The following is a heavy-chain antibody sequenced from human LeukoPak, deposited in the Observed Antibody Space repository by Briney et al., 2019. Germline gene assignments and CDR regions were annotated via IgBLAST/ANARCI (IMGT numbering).Heavy chain of an antibody. D-gene: IGHD5-12*01. CDR2: TYYRSKWYN. V-gene: IGHV6-1*01. J-gene: IGHJ4*02. Sequence: SQTLSLTCAISGDSVSRFGAVWNWIRLSPSRGLEWLGRTYYRSKWYNDYAVSVKSRITINPDTSKNQFSLHLNSVTPEDTAIYYCARESDTGYVNFWGQGTLVTVSS. CDR1: GDSVSRFGAV. CDR3: ARESDTGYVNF.